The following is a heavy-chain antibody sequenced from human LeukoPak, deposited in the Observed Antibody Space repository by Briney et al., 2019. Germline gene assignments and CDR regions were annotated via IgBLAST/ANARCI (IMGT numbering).Heavy chain of an antibody. D-gene: IGHD2-15*01. V-gene: IGHV1-69*10. CDR2: IILTLGIA. Sequence: ASVKVSCKASGGTFSSYAISWVRQAPGQGLEWMGGIILTLGIANYAQKFQGRVSITADTSTSTSYMELSSLRSEDTAVFYCARDCRSVSCYSVDYWGQGTLVTVSS. CDR1: GGTFSSYA. J-gene: IGHJ4*02. CDR3: ARDCRSVSCYSVDY.